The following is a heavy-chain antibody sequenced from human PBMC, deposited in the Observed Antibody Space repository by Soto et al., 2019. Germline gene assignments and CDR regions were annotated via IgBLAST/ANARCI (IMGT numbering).Heavy chain of an antibody. CDR1: GFTVRSFT. CDR3: TRDASRDSSARGWFDP. D-gene: IGHD6-13*01. CDR2: ISINSAYI. J-gene: IGHJ5*02. Sequence: GGSLELGCAASGFTVRSFTMNWVRQAPGKGLEWVSTISINSAYIYYTDALRGRFTISRDNAKNSLHLQMNSLRAEDTAVYYCTRDASRDSSARGWFDPWGPGTLVTVSS. V-gene: IGHV3-21*01.